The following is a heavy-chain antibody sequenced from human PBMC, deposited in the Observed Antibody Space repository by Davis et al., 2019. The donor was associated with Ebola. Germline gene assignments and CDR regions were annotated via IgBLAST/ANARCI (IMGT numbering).Heavy chain of an antibody. Sequence: GGSLRLSCAASGFTFSSYSMNWVRQAPGKGLEWVSYISSSSSTIYYADSVKGRFTISRDNAKNTLYLQMNNLRVEDTAVYYCASATGDYWGQGTLVTVSS. J-gene: IGHJ4*02. CDR3: ASATGDY. V-gene: IGHV3-48*04. CDR1: GFTFSSYS. CDR2: ISSSSSTI. D-gene: IGHD7-27*01.